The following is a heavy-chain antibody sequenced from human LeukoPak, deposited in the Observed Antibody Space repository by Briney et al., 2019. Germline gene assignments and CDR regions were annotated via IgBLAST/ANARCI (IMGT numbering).Heavy chain of an antibody. CDR2: IYYSGST. CDR3: ARHYSSGSGDYGY. CDR1: GGSISSSTYY. V-gene: IGHV4-39*01. Sequence: PSETLSLTCTVSGGSISSSTYYWGWIRQPPGMGLEWIGSIYYSGSTYYNPSLKSRVTISVDTSKNQFSLKLSSVTAADTAVYYCARHYSSGSGDYGYWGQGILVTVSS. D-gene: IGHD6-19*01. J-gene: IGHJ4*02.